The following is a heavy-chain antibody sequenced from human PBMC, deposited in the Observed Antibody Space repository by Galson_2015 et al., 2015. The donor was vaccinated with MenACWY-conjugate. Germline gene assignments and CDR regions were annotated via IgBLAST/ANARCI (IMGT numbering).Heavy chain of an antibody. J-gene: IGHJ2*01. CDR1: GFSFNFYW. D-gene: IGHD4-17*01. CDR3: VRSDYGDYSFDL. CDR2: INNDGSSP. V-gene: IGHV3-74*01. Sequence: SLRLSCAASGFSFNFYWMHWVRHSPGKGPVWVARINNDGSSPNYAGSVRGRFSISSDNALHPLYLQMDSLRAEDTAVYYCVRSDYGDYSFDLWGRGTLVTVAS.